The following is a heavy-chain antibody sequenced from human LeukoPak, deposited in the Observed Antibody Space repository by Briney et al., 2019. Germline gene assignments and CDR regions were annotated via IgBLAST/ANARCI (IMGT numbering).Heavy chain of an antibody. CDR3: AREVRGYYFDY. D-gene: IGHD5-12*01. V-gene: IGHV3-53*01. CDR1: GFNVISNY. Sequence: GGSLILSCAASGFNVISNYLTWVRPAPGEGLEWVSVISSGGNTYYADSVKGRFTISRDNSKNTVYLQMSGLKAEDTAVYYCAREVRGYYFDYWGQGTLVTASS. J-gene: IGHJ4*02. CDR2: ISSGGNT.